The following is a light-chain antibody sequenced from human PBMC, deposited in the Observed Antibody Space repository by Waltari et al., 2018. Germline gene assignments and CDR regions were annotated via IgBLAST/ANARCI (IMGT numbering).Light chain of an antibody. J-gene: IGKJ1*01. CDR2: GAS. V-gene: IGKV3-15*01. CDR1: QSVDSN. Sequence: EIVMTQSPATLSVSPGEEATLSCRASQSVDSNLAWYQQKPVQAPTLIIFGASGRATGVPARFSGSGSGTEYTLTIGSLQSEDSAVYYCQQYSSWPLWTFGQGTKVEIK. CDR3: QQYSSWPLWT.